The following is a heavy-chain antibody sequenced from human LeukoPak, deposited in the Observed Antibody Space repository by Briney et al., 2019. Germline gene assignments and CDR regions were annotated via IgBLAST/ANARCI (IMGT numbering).Heavy chain of an antibody. CDR3: ARGASDSSGYYPY. D-gene: IGHD3-22*01. CDR1: GGSISSGDYY. J-gene: IGHJ4*02. Sequence: SETLSLTRTVSGGSISSGDYYWIWIRQPPGKGLEWIGYIYYSESTYYNPSLKSRLTISVDTSKNQFSLNPSSVTAADTAVYYCARGASDSSGYYPYWGQGTLVTVSS. V-gene: IGHV4-30-4*01. CDR2: IYYSEST.